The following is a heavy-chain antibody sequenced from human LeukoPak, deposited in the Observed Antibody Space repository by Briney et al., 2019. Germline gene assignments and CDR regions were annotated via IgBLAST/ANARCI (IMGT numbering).Heavy chain of an antibody. V-gene: IGHV4-39*01. CDR3: ARGVPGYYFDY. CDR1: GGSISSSSYY. D-gene: IGHD2-2*01. Sequence: KSSETLSRTCTVSGGSISSSSYYWGWIRQPPGKGQEWIGSIYYSGSTYNNPSHQRPATISVDTSKNQFSLKLSSVTAADTAVYFCARGVPGYYFDYWGQGTLVTVSS. CDR2: IYYSGST. J-gene: IGHJ4*02.